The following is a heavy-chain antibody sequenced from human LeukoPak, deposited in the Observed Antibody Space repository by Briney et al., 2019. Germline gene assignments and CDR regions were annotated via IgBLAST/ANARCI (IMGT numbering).Heavy chain of an antibody. D-gene: IGHD1-1*01. CDR2: IGTASDT. CDR1: GFTFSSFD. Sequence: GGSLRLSCAASGFTFSSFDMHWVRQPTGQGLEWVSTIGTASDTYYPGSVEGRFTLSRDNAKDSLYLQMNSLTAGDTAVYYCARGPPRGKYYYMDVWGKGTTVTVSS. J-gene: IGHJ6*03. CDR3: ARGPPRGKYYYMDV. V-gene: IGHV3-13*01.